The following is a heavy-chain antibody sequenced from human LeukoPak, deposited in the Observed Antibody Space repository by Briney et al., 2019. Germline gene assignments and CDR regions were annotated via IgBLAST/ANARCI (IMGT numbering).Heavy chain of an antibody. CDR2: IWYDGSNK. Sequence: GGSLRLTCAASGFTFSSYGMHWVRQVPGKGLEWVAVIWYDGSNKYYADSVKGRFTISRDNSKNTLYLQMNSLRAEDTAVYYCARVGSSSWYGDYWGQGTLVTVSS. CDR1: GFTFSSYG. J-gene: IGHJ4*02. D-gene: IGHD6-13*01. CDR3: ARVGSSSWYGDY. V-gene: IGHV3-33*01.